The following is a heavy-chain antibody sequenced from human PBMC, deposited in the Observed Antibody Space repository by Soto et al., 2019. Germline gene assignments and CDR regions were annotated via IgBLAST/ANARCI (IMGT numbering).Heavy chain of an antibody. V-gene: IGHV3-53*01. J-gene: IGHJ6*02. Sequence: EVQLVESGGGLIQPGGSLRLSCAASGFTVSSNYMSWVRQAPGKGLEWVSVIYSGGSTYYADSVKGRFTISRDNSKNTLYLQMNSLGAEDTAVYYCARDSGVVATYGMDVWGQGTTVTVSS. CDR3: ARDSGVVATYGMDV. D-gene: IGHD1-26*01. CDR1: GFTVSSNY. CDR2: IYSGGST.